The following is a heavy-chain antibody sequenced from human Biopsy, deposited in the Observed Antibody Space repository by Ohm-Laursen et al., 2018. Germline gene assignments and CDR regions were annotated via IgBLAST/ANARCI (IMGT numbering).Heavy chain of an antibody. Sequence: SDTLSLTCAVYGGSFSDYCWTWIRQPPGKGLEWIGEINHRGTTNYNPSLKSRVTISVDTSKNQISLKLGPVTVADTAVFYCARRGSGGRSFDYWGQGSLVTVSS. CDR2: INHRGTT. J-gene: IGHJ4*02. V-gene: IGHV4-34*01. CDR1: GGSFSDYC. CDR3: ARRGSGGRSFDY. D-gene: IGHD2-15*01.